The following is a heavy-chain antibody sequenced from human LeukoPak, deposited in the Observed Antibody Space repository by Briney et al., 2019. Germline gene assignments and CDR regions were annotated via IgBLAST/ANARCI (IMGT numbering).Heavy chain of an antibody. CDR1: GFTFSSYS. CDR2: ISSSSSYI. D-gene: IGHD1-1*01. CDR3: ARDPPATGTTGFDY. V-gene: IGHV3-21*01. Sequence: GGSLRLSCAASGFTFSSYSMNWVLQAPGKGLEWVSSISSSSSYIYYADSVKGRFTISRDNAKNSLYLQMNSLRAEDTVVYYCARDPPATGTTGFDYWGQGTLVTVSS. J-gene: IGHJ4*02.